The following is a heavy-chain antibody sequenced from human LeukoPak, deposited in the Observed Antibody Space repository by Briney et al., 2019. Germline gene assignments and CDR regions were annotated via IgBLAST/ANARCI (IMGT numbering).Heavy chain of an antibody. CDR3: ARDFDLDYGDYAY. J-gene: IGHJ4*02. V-gene: IGHV1-69*05. Sequence: ASVKVSCKASGGTFSSYAISWVRQAPGQGLEWMGRIIPIFGTANYAQKFQGRVTITTDESTSTAYMELSSLRSEDSSVYSCARDFDLDYGDYAYWGQGTLATVSS. CDR2: IIPIFGTA. CDR1: GGTFSSYA. D-gene: IGHD4-17*01.